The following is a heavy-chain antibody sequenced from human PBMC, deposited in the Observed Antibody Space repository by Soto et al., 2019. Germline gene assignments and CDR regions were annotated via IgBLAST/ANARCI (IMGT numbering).Heavy chain of an antibody. CDR3: ARVQGSCGMDV. V-gene: IGHV4-30-2*01. CDR2: IYHSGST. D-gene: IGHD4-4*01. CDR1: GGSISSGGYS. J-gene: IGHJ6*04. Sequence: PSETLSLTCAVSGGSISSGGYSWSWIRQPPGKGLEWIGYIYHSGSTYYNPSLKSRVTISVDRSKNQFSLKLSSVTAADTAVYYCARVQGSCGMDVWGKGTTLTVSS.